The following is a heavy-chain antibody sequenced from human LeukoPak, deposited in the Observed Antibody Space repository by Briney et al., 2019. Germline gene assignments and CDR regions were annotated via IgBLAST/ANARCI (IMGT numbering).Heavy chain of an antibody. CDR1: GYSFTNYW. Sequence: GESLKISCKGSGYSFTNYWIGWVRQMPGKGLEWMGIIYPGDSDTRYSPSFRGQVTISADKSISTAYLQWSSLRASDSAMYYCARHPPKSYDYWSGYYELDYWGQGTLVTVCS. CDR3: ARHPPKSYDYWSGYYELDY. J-gene: IGHJ4*02. D-gene: IGHD3-3*01. CDR2: IYPGDSDT. V-gene: IGHV5-51*01.